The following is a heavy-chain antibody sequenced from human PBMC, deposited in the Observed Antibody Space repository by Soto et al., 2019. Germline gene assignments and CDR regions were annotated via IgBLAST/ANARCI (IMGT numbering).Heavy chain of an antibody. Sequence: SETLSLSCAVSGVSISSGGYSWSWIRQPPGKGLEWIGYIYHSGSTYYNPSLKSRVTISVDRSKNQFSLKLSSVTAADTAVYYCARVPDRWGQGTLVTVS. J-gene: IGHJ5*02. D-gene: IGHD2-2*01. V-gene: IGHV4-30-2*01. CDR3: ARVPDR. CDR1: GVSISSGGYS. CDR2: IYHSGST.